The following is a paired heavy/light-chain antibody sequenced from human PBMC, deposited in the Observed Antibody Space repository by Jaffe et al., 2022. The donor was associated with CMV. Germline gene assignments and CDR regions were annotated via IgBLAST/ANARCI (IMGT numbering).Heavy chain of an antibody. V-gene: IGHV4-59*01. D-gene: IGHD3-3*01. CDR1: GGSISNYY. CDR3: ARVGVLKISNKWFDA. Sequence: QFRLQESGPGLVKSSETLSLTCAVSGGSISNYYWGWVRQAPGKGLEWIGYISNSGSTNYNPSLKSRVTILRDTSKNQFSLTVSSVTAADTALYYCARVGVLKISNKWFDAWGQGTLVTVSS. J-gene: IGHJ5*02. CDR2: ISNSGST.
Light chain of an antibody. CDR1: TSNIGDNS. V-gene: IGLV1-51*01. Sequence: QSVLTQPPSVSAAAGQKVTISCAGSTSNIGDNSVSWYQQLPGTAPKLLMYDNFKRPSGIPDRFSGSKSGTSATLDITGLQTGDEADYYCGTWDSSLRGMLFGGGTKVTVL. CDR3: GTWDSSLRGML. CDR2: DNF. J-gene: IGLJ2*01.